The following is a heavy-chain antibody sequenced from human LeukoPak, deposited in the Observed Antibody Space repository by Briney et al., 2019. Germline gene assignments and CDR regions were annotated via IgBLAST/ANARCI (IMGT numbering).Heavy chain of an antibody. V-gene: IGHV3-7*01. CDR1: GGSIGSGTYY. D-gene: IGHD2-15*01. J-gene: IGHJ4*02. Sequence: ETLSLTCTVSGGSIGSGTYYWGWIRQSPGKGLEWVANIKHDGSDAYYVESVKGRFTISRDNSKDLLYLQMNSLRAEDTAVYYCARAGAATSRDYWGQGTLVTVSS. CDR3: ARAGAATSRDY. CDR2: IKHDGSDA.